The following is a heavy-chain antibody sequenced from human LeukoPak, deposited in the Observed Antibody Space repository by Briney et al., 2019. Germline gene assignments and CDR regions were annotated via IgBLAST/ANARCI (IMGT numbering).Heavy chain of an antibody. CDR2: IYYSGST. V-gene: IGHV4-59*01. CDR1: GGSISSYY. D-gene: IGHD1-26*01. J-gene: IGHJ3*02. Sequence: SETLSLTCTVSGGSISSYYWSWIRQPPGKGLEWIGYIYYSGSTNYNPSLKSRVTMSVDTSKNQFSLKLSSVTAADTAVYYCAREIGSSGSYFDAFDIWGQGTMVTVSS. CDR3: AREIGSSGSYFDAFDI.